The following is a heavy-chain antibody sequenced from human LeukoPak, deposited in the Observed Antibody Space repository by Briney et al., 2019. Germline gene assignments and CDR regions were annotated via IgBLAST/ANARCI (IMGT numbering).Heavy chain of an antibody. CDR2: IKEDGTET. Sequence: GGSLRLSCAASGFTFSTYSMNWVRLAPGKGLEWVANIKEDGTETYYVDSVKGRFTISRDNAKNSLYLQMNSLRVEDTAVYYCAKEGRSLQTYWGQGTLVTVSS. CDR1: GFTFSTYS. CDR3: AKEGRSLQTY. J-gene: IGHJ4*02. D-gene: IGHD5-24*01. V-gene: IGHV3-7*03.